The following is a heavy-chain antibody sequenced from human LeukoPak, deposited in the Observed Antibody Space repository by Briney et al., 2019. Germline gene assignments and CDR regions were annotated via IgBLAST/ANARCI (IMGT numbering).Heavy chain of an antibody. D-gene: IGHD3-16*02. Sequence: GGSLRVSRAASGFTFSSYWLSWVRQAPGKGLEWVANIKQDGSEKYYVDSVKGRFTISRDNAKNSLYLQMNSLRAEDTAVYYCARDGHDYIWGSYLNWGQGTLVTVSS. J-gene: IGHJ4*02. CDR3: ARDGHDYIWGSYLN. CDR1: GFTFSSYW. CDR2: IKQDGSEK. V-gene: IGHV3-7*01.